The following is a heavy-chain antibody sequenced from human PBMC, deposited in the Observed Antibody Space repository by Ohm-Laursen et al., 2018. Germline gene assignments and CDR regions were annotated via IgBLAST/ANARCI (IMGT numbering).Heavy chain of an antibody. D-gene: IGHD4-17*01. J-gene: IGHJ3*01. CDR2: INSDGRVT. V-gene: IGHV3-74*01. CDR1: GFTFTSHW. CDR3: VRDRRLRSYAFDL. Sequence: SLRLSCSASGFTFTSHWMHWVRQAPGKGLVWVSSINSDGRVTNYADSVKGRYTISRDNAYSTLYLQMKSLRVEDTSVYYCVRDRRLRSYAFDLWGLGTRVTASS.